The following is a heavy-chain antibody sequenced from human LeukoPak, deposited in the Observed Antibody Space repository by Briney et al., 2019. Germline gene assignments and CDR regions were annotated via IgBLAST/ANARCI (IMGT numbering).Heavy chain of an antibody. CDR2: INHSGST. J-gene: IGHJ4*02. CDR3: ARRHYYGSGSYYIDY. CDR1: VGCFSGYY. V-gene: IGHV4-34*01. D-gene: IGHD3-10*01. Sequence: SDTLSLTCAVYVGCFSGYYWSLIRQPPGKGLEWIGEINHSGSTNYNPSLKSRVTISVATSKNQFSLKLSSVTAADTAVYYCARRHYYGSGSYYIDYWGQGTLVTVSS.